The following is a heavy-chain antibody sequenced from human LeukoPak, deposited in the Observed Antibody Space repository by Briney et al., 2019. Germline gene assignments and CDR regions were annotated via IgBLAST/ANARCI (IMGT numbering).Heavy chain of an antibody. CDR3: ARAAYYYGSGANWFDP. V-gene: IGHV3-11*04. Sequence: PGGSLRLPCAASGFTFSDYYMSWIRQAPGKGLEWVSYISSSGSTIYYADSVKGRFTISRDNAKNSLYLQMNSLRAEDTAVYYCARAAYYYGSGANWFDPWGQGTLVTVSS. CDR2: ISSSGSTI. J-gene: IGHJ5*02. CDR1: GFTFSDYY. D-gene: IGHD3-10*01.